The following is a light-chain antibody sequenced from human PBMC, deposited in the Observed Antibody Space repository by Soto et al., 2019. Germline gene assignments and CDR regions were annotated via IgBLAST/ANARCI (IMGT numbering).Light chain of an antibody. Sequence: LTHPASVSGSPGQSITISCTGTSSDVGAYNFVSWYQHHPGRAPKLIIYEVTIRPSGVSNRFSGSKSGNTASLTISGLQAEDEADYYCSSYTTSAPYVFGSGTKVTVL. CDR3: SSYTTSAPYV. V-gene: IGLV2-14*01. J-gene: IGLJ1*01. CDR2: EVT. CDR1: SSDVGAYNF.